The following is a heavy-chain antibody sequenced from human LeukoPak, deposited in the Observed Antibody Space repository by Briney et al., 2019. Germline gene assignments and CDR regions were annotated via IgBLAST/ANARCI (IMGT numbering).Heavy chain of an antibody. J-gene: IGHJ4*02. CDR2: IYTSGST. CDR1: GGSISSSNYY. D-gene: IGHD3-22*01. CDR3: AREGYYDSSGYRSFDY. Sequence: SETLSLTCTVSGGSISSSNYYWNWIRQPAGKGLEWIGRIYTSGSTNYNPSLKSRVTISVDTSKNQFSLKLSSVTAADTAVYYCAREGYYDSSGYRSFDYWGQGTLVTVSS. V-gene: IGHV4-61*02.